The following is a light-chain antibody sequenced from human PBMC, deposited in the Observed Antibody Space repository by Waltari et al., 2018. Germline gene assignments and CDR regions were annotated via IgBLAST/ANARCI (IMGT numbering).Light chain of an antibody. CDR1: QAISGY. Sequence: NQLTQSPSSLSASVGDRVTIACRASQAISGYLAWYQQKPGQAPKPLIYAASTVQSGVPSRFSGSGSGTDFTLTISSLQPEDFATYYCQQLKSYPITFGQGTRLEIK. J-gene: IGKJ5*01. CDR3: QQLKSYPIT. CDR2: AAS. V-gene: IGKV1-9*01.